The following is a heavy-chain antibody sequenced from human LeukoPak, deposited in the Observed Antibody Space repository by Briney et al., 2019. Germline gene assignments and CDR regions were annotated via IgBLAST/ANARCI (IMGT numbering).Heavy chain of an antibody. V-gene: IGHV4-38-2*02. Sequence: SETLSLTCTVSGYSISSGYYWGWIRQPPGKGLEWIGSIYHSGSTNYNPSLKSRVTISVDTSKKQFSLRLNSVTAADTAVYYCARIWPDLWGRGTLVTVSS. CDR3: ARIWPDL. CDR1: GYSISSGYY. CDR2: IYHSGST. J-gene: IGHJ2*01. D-gene: IGHD3-10*01.